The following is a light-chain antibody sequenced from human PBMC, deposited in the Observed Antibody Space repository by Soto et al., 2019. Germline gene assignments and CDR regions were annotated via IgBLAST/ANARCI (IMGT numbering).Light chain of an antibody. CDR2: GAS. V-gene: IGKV3-20*01. J-gene: IGKJ1*01. CDR3: QQYGSLWT. CDR1: QSVSSSY. Sequence: EIVLTQSPGTLSLSPGERATLSCRASQSVSSSYLAWYQQKPSQAPRLLIYGASSRATGTPDRFSGSGSGTDFTLTISRLEPEDFAVYYCQQYGSLWTFGQGTKVDI.